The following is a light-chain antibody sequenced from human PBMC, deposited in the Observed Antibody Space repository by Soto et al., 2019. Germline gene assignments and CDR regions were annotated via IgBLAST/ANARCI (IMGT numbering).Light chain of an antibody. Sequence: HSVLTQPASVSGSPGQSITISCTGTSSDVGGYNYVSWYQQHPGNAPKLMIYDVSNRPSGVSNRFSGSKSGNTASLTISGLQAEDEADYYCSSYTSSSPLGVVFGGGTKLTVL. CDR1: SSDVGGYNY. CDR3: SSYTSSSPLGVV. J-gene: IGLJ2*01. V-gene: IGLV2-14*01. CDR2: DVS.